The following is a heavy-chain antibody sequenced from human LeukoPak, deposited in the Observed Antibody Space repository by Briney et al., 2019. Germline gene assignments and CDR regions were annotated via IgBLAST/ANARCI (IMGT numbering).Heavy chain of an antibody. V-gene: IGHV3-21*01. J-gene: IGHJ6*03. Sequence: GGSLRLSCAASEFTFSSYSMNWVRQAPGKGLEWVSSISSSSSYIYYADSVKGRFTISRDNAKNSLYLQMNSLRAEGTAVYYCARGLGATYYYYYMDVWGKGTTVTISS. CDR3: ARGLGATYYYYYMDV. CDR1: EFTFSSYS. D-gene: IGHD1-26*01. CDR2: ISSSSSYI.